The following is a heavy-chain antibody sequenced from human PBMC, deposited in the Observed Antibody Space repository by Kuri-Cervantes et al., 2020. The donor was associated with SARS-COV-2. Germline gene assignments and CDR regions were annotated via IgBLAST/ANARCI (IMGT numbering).Heavy chain of an antibody. J-gene: IGHJ6*02. CDR1: RFTFSSDW. CDR3: ARDPRNLAIFGVVIKGYYYYVMDV. D-gene: IGHD3-3*01. CDR2: IKQDGSEN. V-gene: IGHV3-7*05. Sequence: LTCAASRFTFSSDWMSWVRQAPGKGLEWVANIKQDGSENYYVDAVKGRFTISRDKAKNSLYLQMNSLRAEDTAVYYCARDPRNLAIFGVVIKGYYYYVMDVWFQGTTVTVSS.